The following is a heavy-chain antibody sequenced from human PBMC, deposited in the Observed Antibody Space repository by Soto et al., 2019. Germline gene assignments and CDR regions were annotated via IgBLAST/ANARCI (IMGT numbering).Heavy chain of an antibody. J-gene: IGHJ5*02. D-gene: IGHD6-13*01. CDR1: GSSISSTNYY. V-gene: IGHV4-31*06. CDR3: TGGTSSRWYWYDL. CDR2: IYYNGNT. Sequence: QVQLQQSGPGLVKPSQTLSLTCTVSGSSISSTNYYWSWLRRHPGKGLELNGYIYYNGNTYYNPSFKRRICISVGASQEPSPLKMSTVTAAYTAEYYCTGGTSSRWYWYDLWCEGTLVTVSS.